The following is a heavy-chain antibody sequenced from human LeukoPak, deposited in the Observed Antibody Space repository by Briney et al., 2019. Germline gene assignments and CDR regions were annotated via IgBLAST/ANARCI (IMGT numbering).Heavy chain of an antibody. D-gene: IGHD2-2*01. J-gene: IGHJ4*02. V-gene: IGHV1-69*01. CDR2: IIPIFGTA. CDR3: ARTVVVPAAIFERPGYFDY. CDR1: GGTFSSYA. Sequence: SVKVSCKDSGGTFSSYAISWVRQAPGQGLEWMGGIIPIFGTANYAQKFQGRVTITADESTSTAYIELSSLRSEDTAVYYCARTVVVPAAIFERPGYFDYWGQGTLVTVSS.